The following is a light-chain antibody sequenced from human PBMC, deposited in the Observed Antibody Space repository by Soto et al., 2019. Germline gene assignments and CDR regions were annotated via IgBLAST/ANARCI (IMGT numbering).Light chain of an antibody. CDR3: SSYTGSSTLV. V-gene: IGLV2-14*01. CDR1: SSDVGGYNY. CDR2: EVS. J-gene: IGLJ1*01. Sequence: QSALTQPASVSGSPGQSITISCTGTSSDVGGYNYVSWYQQHPGKAPKLMIYEVSNRPSGVSNRFSGSKSGNTASLTITGLQAEDEADYYCSSYTGSSTLVLGTGTKVTV.